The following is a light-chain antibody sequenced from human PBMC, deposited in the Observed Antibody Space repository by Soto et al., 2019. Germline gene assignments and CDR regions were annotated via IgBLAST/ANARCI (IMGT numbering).Light chain of an antibody. CDR2: DAS. CDR1: QSVSSY. V-gene: IGKV3-11*01. J-gene: IGKJ2*01. Sequence: EIVLTQSPATLSLSPGERATLSCWASQSVSSYLAWYQQKPGQAPRLLIYDASNRATGIPARFSGSGSGTAFTLSISSLEPEDFAVYYYQQRSNWPPAFGQGTKLEIK. CDR3: QQRSNWPPA.